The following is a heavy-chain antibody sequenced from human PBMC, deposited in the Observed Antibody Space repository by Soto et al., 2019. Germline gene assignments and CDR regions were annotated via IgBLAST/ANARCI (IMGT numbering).Heavy chain of an antibody. Sequence: SETLSLTCTVSGGSISSSSYYWGWIRQPPGKGLEWIGSIYYSGSTYYNPSLKSRVTISVDTSKNQFSLKLSSVTAADTAVYYCATIPTYYYGSGSLNWFDPWGQGTLVTVSS. CDR1: GGSISSSSYY. CDR3: ATIPTYYYGSGSLNWFDP. D-gene: IGHD3-10*01. J-gene: IGHJ5*02. V-gene: IGHV4-39*01. CDR2: IYYSGST.